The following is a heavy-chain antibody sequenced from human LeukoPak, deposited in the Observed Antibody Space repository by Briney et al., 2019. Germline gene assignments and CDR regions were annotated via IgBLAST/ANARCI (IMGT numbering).Heavy chain of an antibody. J-gene: IGHJ5*02. CDR3: ARSYGGNSFWFHP. CDR2: INPNSGGT. D-gene: IGHD4-23*01. CDR1: RYTFTGYY. V-gene: IGHV1-2*02. Sequence: ASVKVSCKASRYTFTGYYMHSVRQAPGQGLEWMGWINPNSGGTNYAQKFQGRVTMTRDTSIITAYMELSRLRSDDTAVYYCARSYGGNSFWFHPWGQGTLVNVSS.